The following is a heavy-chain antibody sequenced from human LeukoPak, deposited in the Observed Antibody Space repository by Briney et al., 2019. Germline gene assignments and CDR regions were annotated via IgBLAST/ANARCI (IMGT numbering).Heavy chain of an antibody. CDR1: GFTFSSYS. V-gene: IGHV3-48*01. CDR3: ARGDYGDYWNYYYMDV. J-gene: IGHJ6*03. CDR2: ISSTSSTI. Sequence: GGSLRLSCAASGFTFSSYSMNWVCQAPGKGLEWVSYISSTSSTIYYADSVKGRFTISRDTAMNSLYLQMNSLRAEDTAVYSCARGDYGDYWNYYYMDVWGKGTTVTVSS. D-gene: IGHD4-17*01.